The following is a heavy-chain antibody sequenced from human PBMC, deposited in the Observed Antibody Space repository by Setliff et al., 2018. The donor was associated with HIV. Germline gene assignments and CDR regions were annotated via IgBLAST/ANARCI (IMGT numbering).Heavy chain of an antibody. CDR3: ARHNCYDL. Sequence: PGESLKISCEASGYTFTNYAIAWVRQMPGKGLEWMGVVNPADSNVVYCPSFQGQVTISADKSTNTAYLQWSSLKTSGTAIYYCARHNCYDLWGQGVLVTVSS. J-gene: IGHJ4*02. CDR1: GYTFTNYA. D-gene: IGHD3-22*01. V-gene: IGHV5-51*01. CDR2: VNPADSNV.